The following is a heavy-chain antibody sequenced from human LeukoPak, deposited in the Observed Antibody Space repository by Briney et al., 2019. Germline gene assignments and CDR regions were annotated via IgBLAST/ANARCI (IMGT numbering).Heavy chain of an antibody. CDR3: AGDSSGSFDY. J-gene: IGHJ4*02. D-gene: IGHD6-19*01. CDR1: GGSFSGYY. V-gene: IGHV4-34*01. Sequence: SETLSLTCAVYGGSFSGYYWSWIRQPPGKGLEWIGEINHSGSTNYNPSLKSRVTISVDTSKNQFSLKLSSATAADTAVYYCAGDSSGSFDYWGQGTLVTVSS. CDR2: INHSGST.